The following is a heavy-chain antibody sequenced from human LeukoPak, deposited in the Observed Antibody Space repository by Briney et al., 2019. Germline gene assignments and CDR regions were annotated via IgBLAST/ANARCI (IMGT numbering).Heavy chain of an antibody. V-gene: IGHV1-18*01. J-gene: IGHJ1*01. CDR2: ISAYNGDT. D-gene: IGHD6-19*01. CDR1: GYTFTSYD. Sequence: ASVKVSCKGSGYTFTSYDISWVRQAPGQGLEWMGWISAYNGDTNYAQKFQGRVTMTTDTSTSTAYMELRSLRSDDTAVYYCARGAPLVAVAGTLYFQHWGQGTLVTVSS. CDR3: ARGAPLVAVAGTLYFQH.